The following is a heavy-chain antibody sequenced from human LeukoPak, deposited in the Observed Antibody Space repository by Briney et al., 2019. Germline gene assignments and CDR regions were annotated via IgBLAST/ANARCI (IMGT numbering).Heavy chain of an antibody. V-gene: IGHV3-30*02. D-gene: IGHD6-19*01. CDR1: GFTFGDYA. CDR3: AKGGGGSGRSYYFDY. CDR2: IRYDGSNK. J-gene: IGHJ4*02. Sequence: GGSLRLSCTASGFTFGDYAMSWFRQAPGKGLEWVAFIRYDGSNKYYADSVKGRFTISRDNPKNTMNLQMNSLRAEDTAVYYCAKGGGGSGRSYYFDYWGQGTLVTVSS.